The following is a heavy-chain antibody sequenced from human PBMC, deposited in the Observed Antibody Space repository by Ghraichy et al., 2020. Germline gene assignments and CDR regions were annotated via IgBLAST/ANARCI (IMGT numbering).Heavy chain of an antibody. CDR1: GGSIRNYF. CDR3: ARIAVAGIGY. J-gene: IGHJ4*02. CDR2: INHSGST. Sequence: SETLSLTCTVSGGSIRNYFWSWIRQPPGKGLDWIGEINHSGSTNYNPSLKSRVTISVDTSKNQFSLKLSSVTAADTAVYYCARIAVAGIGYWGQGTLVTVSS. V-gene: IGHV4-34*01. D-gene: IGHD6-19*01.